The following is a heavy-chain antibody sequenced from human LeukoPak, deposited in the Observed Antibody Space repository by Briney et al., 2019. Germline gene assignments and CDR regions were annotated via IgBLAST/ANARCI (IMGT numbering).Heavy chain of an antibody. CDR1: GGSISGYY. CDR3: ASGSGWYREYYFDY. D-gene: IGHD6-19*01. Sequence: SETLSLTCTVSGGSISGYYWSWIRQPAGKGLEWIGRIYTSGSTNYNPSLKSRVTMSVDTSKNQFSLKLSSVTAADTAVYYCASGSGWYREYYFDYWGQGTLVTVSS. J-gene: IGHJ4*02. V-gene: IGHV4-4*07. CDR2: IYTSGST.